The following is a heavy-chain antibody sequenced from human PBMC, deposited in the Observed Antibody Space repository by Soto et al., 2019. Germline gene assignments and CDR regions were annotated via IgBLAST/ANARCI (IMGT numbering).Heavy chain of an antibody. CDR1: GDSISNLDYF. CDR3: ARGRYCLTGRCFPNWFDS. J-gene: IGHJ5*01. D-gene: IGHD7-27*01. CDR2: IYKSATT. Sequence: PSETLSLTCSVSGDSISNLDYFWAWIRQPPGQALEYIGYIYKSATTYYNPSFESRVAISVDTSKSQFSLNVTSLTAADTAVYFCARGRYCLTGRCFPNWFDSWGQVALVTVSS. V-gene: IGHV4-30-4*01.